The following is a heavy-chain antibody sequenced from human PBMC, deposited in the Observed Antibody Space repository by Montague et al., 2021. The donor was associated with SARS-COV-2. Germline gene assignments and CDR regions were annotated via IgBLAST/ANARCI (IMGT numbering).Heavy chain of an antibody. V-gene: IGHV6-1*01. CDR3: ASGRMVPYSSSWTTLYYYYGMDV. Sequence: CAISGDSVSSNSAAWNWIRQSPSRGLELLGRTYYRSKWYNDYAVXLKXRITINPDTSKNQFSLQLNSVTPEDTAVYYCASGRMVPYSSSWTTLYYYYGMDVWGQGTTVTVSS. CDR1: GDSVSSNSAA. J-gene: IGHJ6*02. CDR2: TYYRSKWYN. D-gene: IGHD6-13*01.